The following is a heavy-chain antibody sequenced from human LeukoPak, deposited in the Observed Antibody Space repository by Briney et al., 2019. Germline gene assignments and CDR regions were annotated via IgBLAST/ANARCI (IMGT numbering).Heavy chain of an antibody. D-gene: IGHD5/OR15-5a*01. Sequence: GGSLRLSCAASGFTFSSYAMTWVRQAPGKGLEWVSGISGSGGSTYYADSVKGRFTISRDNAMNTLYLQMNSLRGEDTAVYYCVRGDLRLPRSTPDCWGQGTLVTVSS. CDR3: VRGDLRLPRSTPDC. CDR2: ISGSGGST. J-gene: IGHJ4*02. CDR1: GFTFSSYA. V-gene: IGHV3-23*01.